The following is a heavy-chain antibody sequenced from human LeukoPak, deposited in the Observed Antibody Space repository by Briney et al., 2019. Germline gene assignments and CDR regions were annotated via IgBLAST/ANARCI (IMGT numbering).Heavy chain of an antibody. J-gene: IGHJ4*02. CDR1: GFTFSSYG. CDR3: AKREIAWAGLVGSFDY. D-gene: IGHD2-15*01. V-gene: IGHV3-30*02. CDR2: IRYDGSNK. Sequence: PGGSLRLSCAASGFTFSSYGMHWVRQAPGKGLEWVAFIRYDGSNKYYADSVKGRFTISRDNSKNTLYLQMNSLRAEDTAVYYCAKREIAWAGLVGSFDYWGQGTLVTVSS.